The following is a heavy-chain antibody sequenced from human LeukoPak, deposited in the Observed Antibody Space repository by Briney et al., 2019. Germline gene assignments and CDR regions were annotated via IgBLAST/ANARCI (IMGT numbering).Heavy chain of an antibody. CDR1: GGSISSNY. D-gene: IGHD3-10*01. Sequence: SETLSLTCTVSGGSISSNYWSWIRQPARKGLEWNWRIYNSGSTNYKTNYNPYLSSRVTMSVDTSKNKFSLKLNSVTAADTAVYYCARAIWYGSGTTAFDYWGQGTLVTVSS. CDR3: ARAIWYGSGTTAFDY. V-gene: IGHV4-4*07. J-gene: IGHJ4*02. CDR2: IYNSGST.